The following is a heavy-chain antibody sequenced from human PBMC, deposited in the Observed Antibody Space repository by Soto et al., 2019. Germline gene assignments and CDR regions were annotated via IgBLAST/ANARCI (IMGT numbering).Heavy chain of an antibody. CDR2: IWYDGGNK. D-gene: IGHD6-19*01. V-gene: IGHV3-33*01. J-gene: IGHJ4*02. CDR3: ARSYSSAWYLLDY. Sequence: QVQLVESGGGVVQPGRSLRLSCAASGFTFGSHGMHWVRQAPGKGLEWVSLIWYDGGNKYYADSVKGRFTISRDNSKNALYLQMNSLRAEDTAVYYCARSYSSAWYLLDYWGQGTLVTVSS. CDR1: GFTFGSHG.